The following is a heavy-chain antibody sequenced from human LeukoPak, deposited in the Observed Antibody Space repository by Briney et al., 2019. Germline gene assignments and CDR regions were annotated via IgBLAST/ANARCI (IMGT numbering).Heavy chain of an antibody. CDR3: ARNASSGFFTD. J-gene: IGHJ1*01. CDR1: GFSISNNNY. Sequence: PSETLSLTCTVSGFSISNNNYWGWIRQSPGKGLEWMGSIHHSGNRFESGSTHYNPSLRGRVTVSADPSKNQLSLTLSSVTAADTAVYFCARNASSGFFTDWSQGTLVIVSS. D-gene: IGHD6-25*01. V-gene: IGHV4-38-2*02. CDR2: IHHSGNRFESGST.